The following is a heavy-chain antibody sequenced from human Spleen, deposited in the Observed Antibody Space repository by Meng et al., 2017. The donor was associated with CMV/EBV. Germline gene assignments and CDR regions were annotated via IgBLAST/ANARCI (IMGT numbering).Heavy chain of an antibody. CDR3: ARSVSYSSSWFGY. J-gene: IGHJ4*02. CDR1: GGSFSGYY. Sequence: CAVYGGSFSGYYWSWLRQPPGKGLEWIGEINHSGSTNYNPSLKSRVTISVDTSKNQFSLKLSSVTAADTAVYYCARSVSYSSSWFGYWGQGTLVTVSS. CDR2: INHSGST. V-gene: IGHV4-34*01. D-gene: IGHD6-13*01.